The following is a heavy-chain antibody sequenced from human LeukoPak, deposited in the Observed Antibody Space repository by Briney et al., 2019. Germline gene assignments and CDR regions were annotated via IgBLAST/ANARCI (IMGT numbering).Heavy chain of an antibody. V-gene: IGHV4-59*12. J-gene: IGHJ6*02. CDR1: GGSISSYY. D-gene: IGHD3-3*01. Sequence: PSETLSLTCTVSGGSISSYYWSWIRQPPGKGLEWIGYIHYSGSTNYNPSLKSRVTISVDTSKNQFSLKLSSVTAADTAVYFCAGYYSSIYGMDVWGQGTSVTVSS. CDR3: AGYYSSIYGMDV. CDR2: IHYSGST.